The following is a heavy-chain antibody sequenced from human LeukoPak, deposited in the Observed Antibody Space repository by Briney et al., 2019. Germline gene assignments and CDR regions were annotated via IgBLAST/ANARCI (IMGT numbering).Heavy chain of an antibody. J-gene: IGHJ4*02. V-gene: IGHV4-30-2*01. D-gene: IGHD2-2*01. CDR1: GGSISSGGYY. CDR2: IYHSGST. Sequence: SETLSLTCTVSGGSISSGGYYWSWIRQPPGKGLEWIGYIYHSGSTYYNPSLKSRVTISVDRPKNQFSLKLSSVTAADTAVYYCARGGDIVVVPGFDYWGQGTLVTVSS. CDR3: ARGGDIVVVPGFDY.